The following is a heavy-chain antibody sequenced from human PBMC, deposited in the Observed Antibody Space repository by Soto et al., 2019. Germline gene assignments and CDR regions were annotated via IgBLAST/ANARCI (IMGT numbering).Heavy chain of an antibody. J-gene: IGHJ6*03. V-gene: IGHV1-8*01. CDR1: GYTFTSYD. CDR2: MNPNSGNT. CDR3: AIGVAVAGTWRYYYYMDV. D-gene: IGHD6-19*01. Sequence: GASVKVSCKASGYTFTSYDINWVRQATGQGLEWMGWMNPNSGNTGYAQKFQGRVTMTRNTSISTAYLELSSLRSEDTAVYYCAIGVAVAGTWRYYYYMDVWRKGTTVTVSS.